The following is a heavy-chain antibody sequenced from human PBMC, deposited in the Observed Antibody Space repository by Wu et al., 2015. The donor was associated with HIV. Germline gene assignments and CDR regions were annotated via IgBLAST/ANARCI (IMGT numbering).Heavy chain of an antibody. CDR2: INPNSGNT. V-gene: IGHV1-8*01. D-gene: IGHD3-22*01. J-gene: IGHJ4*02. CDR1: GYTLTSYD. CDR3: ARGLTVIVVPLKY. Sequence: QVQLVQSGAEVKKPGASVKVSCKASGYTLTSYDIYWVRQATGQGLEWMGWINPNSGNTDFAQKFQGRVIMTRDTSKNTAYMELSSLRSEDTAVYYCARGLTVIVVPLKYWGQGTLVTVSS.